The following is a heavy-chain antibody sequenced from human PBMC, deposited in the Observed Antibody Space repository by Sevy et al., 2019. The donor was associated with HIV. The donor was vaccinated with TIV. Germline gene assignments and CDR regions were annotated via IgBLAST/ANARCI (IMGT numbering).Heavy chain of an antibody. CDR1: GFTFSSYT. CDR3: AKGGSSGWPFDY. Sequence: GGSLRLSCAASGFTFSSYTFNWVRQAPGKGLEWVSAISGSGGSTYYADSVKGRFTISRDNSKNTLYLQMNSLRAEDTAVYYCAKGGSSGWPFDYWGQGTLVTVSS. J-gene: IGHJ4*02. V-gene: IGHV3-23*01. D-gene: IGHD6-19*01. CDR2: ISGSGGST.